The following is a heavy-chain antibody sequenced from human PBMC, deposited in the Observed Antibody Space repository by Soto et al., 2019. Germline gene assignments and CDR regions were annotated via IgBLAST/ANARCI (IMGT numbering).Heavy chain of an antibody. J-gene: IGHJ3*02. V-gene: IGHV1-18*04. CDR2: ISAYNGNT. D-gene: IGHD3-22*01. Sequence: ASVKVSCKASGYTFTSYGISWVRQAPGQGLEWMGWISAYNGNTNYAQKLQGRVTMTTDTSTSTAYMELRSLRSDDTAVYYCARVLRSSGYRKKDAFDIWGQGTMVTVSS. CDR1: GYTFTSYG. CDR3: ARVLRSSGYRKKDAFDI.